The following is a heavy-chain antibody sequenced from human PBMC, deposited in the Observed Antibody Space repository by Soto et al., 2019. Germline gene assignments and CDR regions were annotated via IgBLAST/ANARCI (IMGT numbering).Heavy chain of an antibody. Sequence: SGPTLVNPTQTLTLTCTFSGFSLSTSGMCVSWIRQPPGKALEWLALIDWDDDKYYSTSLKTRLTISKDTSKNQVVLTMTNMDPVDTATYYCARIHYGSGSYYKSSPRGMDVWGQGPTVTVSS. V-gene: IGHV2-70*01. CDR3: ARIHYGSGSYYKSSPRGMDV. CDR2: IDWDDDK. D-gene: IGHD3-10*01. J-gene: IGHJ6*02. CDR1: GFSLSTSGMC.